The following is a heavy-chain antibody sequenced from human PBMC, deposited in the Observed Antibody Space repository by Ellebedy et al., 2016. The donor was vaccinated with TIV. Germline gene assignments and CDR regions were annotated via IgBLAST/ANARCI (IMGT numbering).Heavy chain of an antibody. J-gene: IGHJ5*02. V-gene: IGHV2-5*02. Sequence: SGPTLVKPTQTLTLTCSFSGFSLTTTGVGVGWFRQPPGKALEWLALIYWDDDKRYSPSLKCRLTITMDTSKNQVVLTMTNMDPVDTATNCCAHRPVLRGFDPWGQGTLVTVSS. D-gene: IGHD2/OR15-2a*01. CDR1: GFSLTTTGVG. CDR2: IYWDDDK. CDR3: AHRPVLRGFDP.